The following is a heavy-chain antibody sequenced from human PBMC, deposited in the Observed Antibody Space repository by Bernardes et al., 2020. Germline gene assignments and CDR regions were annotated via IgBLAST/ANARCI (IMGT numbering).Heavy chain of an antibody. CDR2: INSGNCNT. Sequence: ASAKVSFKASGYTFTRFAMYWVRHAPGQSFEWMGCINSGNCNTKYSQKFQGRVTITRDTSASTAYMELSSLRSEDTAVYYFARGPPGGVRGALPLDYWGQGTLVTVSS. V-gene: IGHV1-3*01. J-gene: IGHJ4*01. CDR1: GYTFTRFA. D-gene: IGHD3-10*01. CDR3: ARGPPGGVRGALPLDY.